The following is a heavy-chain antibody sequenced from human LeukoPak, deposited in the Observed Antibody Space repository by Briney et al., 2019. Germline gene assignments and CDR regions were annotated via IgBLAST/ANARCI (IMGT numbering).Heavy chain of an antibody. CDR2: IYSGGTA. Sequence: GGSLRLSCAASGFTVSSKDMSWVRQAPGKGRERVSVIYSGGTAYYADSVKGRFTISRDTTKNTISLQMNSLRPEDTAVYYCARGYIWYYFDYWGQGTLVTVSS. D-gene: IGHD1-20*01. CDR3: ARGYIWYYFDY. CDR1: GFTVSSKD. J-gene: IGHJ4*02. V-gene: IGHV3-53*01.